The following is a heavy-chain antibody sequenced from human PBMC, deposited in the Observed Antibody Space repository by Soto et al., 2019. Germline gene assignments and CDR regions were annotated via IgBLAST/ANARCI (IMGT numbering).Heavy chain of an antibody. D-gene: IGHD6-25*01. Sequence: QVQLVESGGGVVQPGRSLRLSCAASGFTFSNYGMQWVRQAPGKGLEWGAVVSYDGNVKFYADSVKGRFTISRDNSKNTLYLQMNSLRTEDTAIYYCAKERTAKAAAEFDYWGQGTLVTVSS. V-gene: IGHV3-30*18. CDR2: VSYDGNVK. CDR1: GFTFSNYG. CDR3: AKERTAKAAAEFDY. J-gene: IGHJ4*02.